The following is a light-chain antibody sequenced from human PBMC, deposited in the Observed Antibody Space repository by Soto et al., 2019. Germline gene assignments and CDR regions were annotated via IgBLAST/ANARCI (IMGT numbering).Light chain of an antibody. CDR1: QSVNNY. J-gene: IGKJ1*01. CDR3: QQYGSSGT. CDR2: TSS. Sequence: IRMTQSPSSLSASTGDRVTITCRASQSVNNYLNWYQQKSGKAPKLLIYTSSSLQSGVPSRFSGSGSGTDFTLTISRLEPEDFAVYYCQQYGSSGTFGQGTKVDIK. V-gene: IGKV1-39*01.